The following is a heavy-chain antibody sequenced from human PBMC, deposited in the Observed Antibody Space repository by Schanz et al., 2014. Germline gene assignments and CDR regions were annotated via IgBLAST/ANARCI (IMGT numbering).Heavy chain of an antibody. Sequence: QVQLVRSGAEVKKPGASVKVSCKASGYTFTSYSMHWVRQAPGQGLEWMGIINLSGGSTNNAQKFQGRLTITADKSTSTASMELSSLRSEDTAVYYCARGPSQGYSYGHNIGAYYYGMDVWGQGTTVTVSS. J-gene: IGHJ6*02. CDR1: GYTFTSYS. CDR2: INLSGGST. CDR3: ARGPSQGYSYGHNIGAYYYGMDV. D-gene: IGHD5-18*01. V-gene: IGHV1-46*01.